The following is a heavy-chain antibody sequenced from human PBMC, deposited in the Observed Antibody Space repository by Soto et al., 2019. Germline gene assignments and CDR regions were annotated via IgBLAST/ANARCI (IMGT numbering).Heavy chain of an antibody. J-gene: IGHJ4*01. D-gene: IGHD5-18*01. CDR3: TRYVDTAINFDS. CDR2: IRSKANNYAT. V-gene: IGHV3-73*01. Sequence: GGSLRLSCAASGFTFSGSAMHWVRQASGKGLEWVGRIRSKANNYATAYAASVKGRFTISRDDSKNTAYLQMNSLKTEDTAVYYCTRYVDTAINFDSWGQGTLVTVSS. CDR1: GFTFSGSA.